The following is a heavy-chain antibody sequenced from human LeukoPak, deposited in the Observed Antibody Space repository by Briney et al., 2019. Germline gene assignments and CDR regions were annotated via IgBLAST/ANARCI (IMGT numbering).Heavy chain of an antibody. Sequence: SETLSLTCTVSGGSVSSGGYYWSWIRQHPGKGLEWIGYIYYSGSTYYNPSLKSRVTISVDTSKNQFSLRLSSVTAADTAVYYCASYSSTYSKAFDYWGQGSLVTVSS. CDR3: ASYSSTYSKAFDY. V-gene: IGHV4-31*03. CDR1: GGSVSSGGYY. D-gene: IGHD3-22*01. CDR2: IYYSGST. J-gene: IGHJ4*02.